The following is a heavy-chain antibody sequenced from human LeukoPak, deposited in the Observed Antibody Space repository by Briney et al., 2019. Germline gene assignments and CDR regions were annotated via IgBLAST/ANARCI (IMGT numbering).Heavy chain of an antibody. CDR1: GFTFSSYS. CDR3: ASNYDSNNYYGFDY. Sequence: GGSLRLSYAASGFTFSSYSMNWVRQAPGKGLEWVSSISSSSSYIYYADSVKGRFTISRDNAKNSLYLQMNSLRAEDTAVYYCASNYDSNNYYGFDYWGQGTLVTVSS. V-gene: IGHV3-21*01. D-gene: IGHD3-22*01. CDR2: ISSSSSYI. J-gene: IGHJ4*02.